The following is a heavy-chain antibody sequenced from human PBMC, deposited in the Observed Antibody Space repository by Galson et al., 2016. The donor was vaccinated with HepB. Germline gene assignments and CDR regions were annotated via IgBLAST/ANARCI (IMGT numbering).Heavy chain of an antibody. CDR3: ATVPILGAVARYLDY. D-gene: IGHD3-3*01. Sequence: SLRLSCAASGLSFHTYSMNWVRKAPGKGLEWVSSISSSSSYIYYADSVKGRFSISRDNAKKSLFLQMNSLRVEDTAVYYCATVPILGAVARYLDYWGQGTLVTVSS. CDR1: GLSFHTYS. V-gene: IGHV3-21*01. CDR2: ISSSSSYI. J-gene: IGHJ4*02.